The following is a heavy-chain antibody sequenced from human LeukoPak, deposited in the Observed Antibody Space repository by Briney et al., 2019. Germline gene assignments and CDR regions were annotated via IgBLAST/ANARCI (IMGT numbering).Heavy chain of an antibody. J-gene: IGHJ4*02. CDR3: ARDKRSGDGYNLFDC. V-gene: IGHV1-2*02. Sequence: ASVKVSFKASGYTFTGNYMHWVRQATGQGLEWMGWINPSSGGTNYAQKFQDRVTMTRDTSISTAYMELSSLRSDDTAVYYCARDKRSGDGYNLFDCWGQGTLVTVSS. CDR2: INPSSGGT. CDR1: GYTFTGNY. D-gene: IGHD5-24*01.